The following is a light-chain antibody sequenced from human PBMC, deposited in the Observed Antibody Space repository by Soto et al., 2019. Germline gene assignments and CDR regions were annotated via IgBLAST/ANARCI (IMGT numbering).Light chain of an antibody. J-gene: IGKJ5*01. V-gene: IGKV3-15*01. Sequence: EIVMTQSPATLSVSPGERATLCLMASQSVSSNLACYQQKPGQAPRLLIYDASTRATGIPARFSGSGSGTEFTLTINSLQSEDFAVYFCQQFNKWPITFGQGTRLEIK. CDR1: QSVSSN. CDR2: DAS. CDR3: QQFNKWPIT.